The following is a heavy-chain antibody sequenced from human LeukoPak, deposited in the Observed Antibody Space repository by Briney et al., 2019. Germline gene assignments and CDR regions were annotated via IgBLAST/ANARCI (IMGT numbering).Heavy chain of an antibody. D-gene: IGHD3-22*01. CDR1: GYTFTGYY. CDR2: INPNSGGT. Sequence: ASVKVSCKASGYTFTGYYMHWLRQAPGQGFEWMGWINPNSGGTNYAQKFQGRVTMTRDTSISTAYMELSRLRSDDTAVYYCARGSFLYYDSSGAKPFDYWGQGTLVTVSS. J-gene: IGHJ4*02. CDR3: ARGSFLYYDSSGAKPFDY. V-gene: IGHV1-2*02.